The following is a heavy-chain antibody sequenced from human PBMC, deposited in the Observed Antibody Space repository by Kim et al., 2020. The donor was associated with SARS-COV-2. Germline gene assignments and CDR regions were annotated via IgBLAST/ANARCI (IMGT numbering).Heavy chain of an antibody. D-gene: IGHD6-13*01. CDR3: AKGEQQLVGGMDV. Sequence: GGSLRLSCAASGFTFSSYGMHWVRQAPGKGLEWVAVISYDGSNKYYADSVKGRFTISRDNSKNTLYLQMNSLRAEDTAVYYCAKGEQQLVGGMDVWGQGTTVTVSS. V-gene: IGHV3-30*18. CDR1: GFTFSSYG. CDR2: ISYDGSNK. J-gene: IGHJ6*02.